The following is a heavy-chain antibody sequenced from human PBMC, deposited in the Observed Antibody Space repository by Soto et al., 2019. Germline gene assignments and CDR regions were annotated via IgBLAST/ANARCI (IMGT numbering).Heavy chain of an antibody. V-gene: IGHV1-3*01. CDR2: INAGNGNT. D-gene: IGHD3-16*01. CDR3: ARGLNVYYSDY. Sequence: ASVKVSCKASGYPFTSYAMHWVRQAPGQRLEWIGWINAGNGNTKYSQKFQGRVTITRDTSASTAYMELSSLRSEDTAVYYCARGLNVYYSDYWGQGTLVTVSS. CDR1: GYPFTSYA. J-gene: IGHJ4*02.